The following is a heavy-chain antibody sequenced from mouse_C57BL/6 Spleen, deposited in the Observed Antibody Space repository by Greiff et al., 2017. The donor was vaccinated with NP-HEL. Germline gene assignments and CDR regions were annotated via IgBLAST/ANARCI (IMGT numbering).Heavy chain of an antibody. CDR3: ARSEGDYYGSSYPYYAMDY. Sequence: VQLQQSGPELVKPGASVKISCKASGYAFSSSWMNWVKQRPGKGLEWIGRIYPGDGDTNYNGKFKGKATLTADKSSSTAYMQLSSLTSEDSAVYFCARSEGDYYGSSYPYYAMDYWGQGTSVTVSS. V-gene: IGHV1-82*01. CDR2: IYPGDGDT. D-gene: IGHD1-1*01. CDR1: GYAFSSSW. J-gene: IGHJ4*01.